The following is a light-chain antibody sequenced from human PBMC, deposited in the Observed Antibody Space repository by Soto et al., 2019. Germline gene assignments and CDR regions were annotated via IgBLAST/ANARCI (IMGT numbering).Light chain of an antibody. J-gene: IGLJ2*01. V-gene: IGLV1-40*01. Sequence: QSELTQPPSVSGAPGQRVTISCTGSSSNIGAGYDVHWYQQLPGTAPKLLIYGNSNRPSGVPDRFSGSRSGTSASLAITGLQAEAEADYYCQSYDSSLSGVVFGGGTKLTVL. CDR2: GNS. CDR1: SSNIGAGYD. CDR3: QSYDSSLSGVV.